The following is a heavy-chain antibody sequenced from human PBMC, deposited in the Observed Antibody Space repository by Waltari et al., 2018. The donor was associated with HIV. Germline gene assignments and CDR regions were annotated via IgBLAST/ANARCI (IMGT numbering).Heavy chain of an antibody. CDR2: INPDTGGT. CDR3: ANALGLRAPLDY. CDR1: GYPFTDYY. V-gene: IGHV1-2*02. D-gene: IGHD2-2*01. J-gene: IGHJ4*02. Sequence: QVQLVQSGAEVKKPGVSVRVSCKTSGYPFTDYYIHWVRQAPGQGLEWLGWINPDTGGTKYPQAFQGRVTLTRDTSISTAYMELTSLKSDDTAVYFCANALGLRAPLDYWGQGTLVTVSS.